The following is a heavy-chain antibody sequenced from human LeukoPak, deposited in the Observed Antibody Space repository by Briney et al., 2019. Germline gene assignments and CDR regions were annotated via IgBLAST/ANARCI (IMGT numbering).Heavy chain of an antibody. J-gene: IGHJ4*02. CDR3: AKDSSVYGDYGQYYFDY. V-gene: IGHV3-23*01. Sequence: GGSLRLSCAASRFTFSSYAMSWVRQAPGKGLEWVSAISGSGGSTYHADSVKGRFTISRDNAKITLYLQMNSLRAEDTAVYYCAKDSSVYGDYGQYYFDYWGQGTLVTVSS. D-gene: IGHD4-17*01. CDR1: RFTFSSYA. CDR2: ISGSGGST.